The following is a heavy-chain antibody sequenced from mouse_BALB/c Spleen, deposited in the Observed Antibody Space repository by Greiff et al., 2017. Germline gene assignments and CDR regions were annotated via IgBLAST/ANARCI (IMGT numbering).Heavy chain of an antibody. CDR3: ARFDRDDYDGDWYFDV. Sequence: VMLVESGAELARPGASVKMSCKASGYTFTSYTMHWVKQRPGQGLEWIGYINPSSGYTNYNQKFKDKATLTADKSSSTAYMQLSSLTSEDSAVYYCARFDRDDYDGDWYFDVWGAGTTVTVSA. CDR2: INPSSGYT. V-gene: IGHV1-4*01. J-gene: IGHJ1*01. D-gene: IGHD2-4*01. CDR1: GYTFTSYT.